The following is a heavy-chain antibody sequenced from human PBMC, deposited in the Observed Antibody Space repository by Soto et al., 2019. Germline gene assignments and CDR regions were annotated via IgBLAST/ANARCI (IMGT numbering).Heavy chain of an antibody. CDR2: IYYSGST. V-gene: IGHV4-59*01. J-gene: IGHJ3*02. CDR1: GGSISSYY. Sequence: SETLSLTCTVSGGSISSYYWSWIRQPPGKGLEWIGYIYYSGSTNYNPSLKSRVTISVDTSKNQFSLKLSSVTAADTAVYFFARALILTGYYIHDAFDIWGQGTMVTVSS. CDR3: ARALILTGYYIHDAFDI. D-gene: IGHD3-9*01.